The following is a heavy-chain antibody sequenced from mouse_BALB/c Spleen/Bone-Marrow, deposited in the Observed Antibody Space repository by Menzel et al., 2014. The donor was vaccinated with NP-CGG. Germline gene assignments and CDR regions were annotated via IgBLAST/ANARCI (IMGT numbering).Heavy chain of an antibody. J-gene: IGHJ1*01. Sequence: QVQLQQSGAELVKPGASVKLSCKASGYIFTSYYMYWVKQRPGQGLEWIGEINPSNGGTNFNEKFKSKATLTVDKSSSTAYMQLSSLTSEDSAVYYCTRSGTSWLRRSWYFDVWGAGTTVTVSS. CDR2: INPSNGGT. V-gene: IGHV1S81*02. CDR3: TRSGTSWLRRSWYFDV. CDR1: GYIFTSYY. D-gene: IGHD2-2*01.